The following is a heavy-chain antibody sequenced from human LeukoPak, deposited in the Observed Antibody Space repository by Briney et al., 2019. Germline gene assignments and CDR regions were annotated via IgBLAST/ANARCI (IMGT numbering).Heavy chain of an antibody. J-gene: IGHJ2*01. V-gene: IGHV3-11*06. CDR1: GIIFTDYY. CDR3: ASSTWYDWYFDL. D-gene: IGHD6-13*01. CDR2: ISGTSGFT. Sequence: GGSLRLSCAASGIIFTDYYMNWIRQTPGKGLEWVSSISGTSGFTKYADSVKGRFTISRDNAKNSLYLEINSLRAEDTAVYYCASSTWYDWYFDLWGRGTLVTVSS.